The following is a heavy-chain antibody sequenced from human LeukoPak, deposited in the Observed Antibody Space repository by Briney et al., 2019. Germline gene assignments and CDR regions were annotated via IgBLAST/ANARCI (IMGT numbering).Heavy chain of an antibody. Sequence: SETLSLTCTISGGSISTYSWNWIRQAPGKGLEWIGYNYFSGTTNYNPALKSRVTISVDRSKNQFSLKLSSVTAADTAVYYCARDITIPRIMDVWGKGTTVTVSS. CDR3: ARDITIPRIMDV. CDR1: GGSISTYS. CDR2: NYFSGTT. J-gene: IGHJ6*03. V-gene: IGHV4-59*12. D-gene: IGHD3-3*01.